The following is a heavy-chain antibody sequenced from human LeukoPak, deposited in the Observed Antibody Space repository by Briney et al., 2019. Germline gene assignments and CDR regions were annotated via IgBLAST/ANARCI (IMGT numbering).Heavy chain of an antibody. V-gene: IGHV3-48*03. J-gene: IGHJ4*02. Sequence: GGSLRLSCAASGFTFSSYEMNWVRQAPGKGLEWVSYISSSGSTIYYADSVKGRFTISRDNAKNSLYLQMNSLRAEDTSVYYCARRRAGYYYDSSGYGYFDYWGQGTLVTVSS. CDR1: GFTFSSYE. D-gene: IGHD3-22*01. CDR2: ISSSGSTI. CDR3: ARRRAGYYYDSSGYGYFDY.